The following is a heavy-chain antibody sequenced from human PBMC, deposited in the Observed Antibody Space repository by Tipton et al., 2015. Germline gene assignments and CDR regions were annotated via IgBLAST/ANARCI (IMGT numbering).Heavy chain of an antibody. CDR3: AREPDPGFGFNYCGMDV. D-gene: IGHD3-3*01. CDR1: GGTFSSYA. V-gene: IGHV1-69*01. J-gene: IGHJ6*02. Sequence: QSGAEVKKPGSSVKVSCKTSGGTFSSYAISWVRQAPGQGLEWMGGIIPIFGTTNYAQKFQGRVTITADESTSTAYMELSSLRSEDTAVYYCAREPDPGFGFNYCGMDVWGQGTTVTVSS. CDR2: IIPIFGTT.